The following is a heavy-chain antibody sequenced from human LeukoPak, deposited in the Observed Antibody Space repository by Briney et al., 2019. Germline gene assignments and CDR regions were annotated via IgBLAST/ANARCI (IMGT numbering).Heavy chain of an antibody. J-gene: IGHJ6*02. CDR2: ISGSGGST. Sequence: LPGGSLRLSCAASGFTFSSYAMSWVRQAPGKGLEWVSAISGSGGSTYYADSVKGRFTISRDNSKNTLYLQMNSLRAEDTAVYYCAKDGSYCGGDCYSRMDVWGQGTTVTVSS. CDR3: AKDGSYCGGDCYSRMDV. D-gene: IGHD2-21*02. V-gene: IGHV3-23*01. CDR1: GFTFSSYA.